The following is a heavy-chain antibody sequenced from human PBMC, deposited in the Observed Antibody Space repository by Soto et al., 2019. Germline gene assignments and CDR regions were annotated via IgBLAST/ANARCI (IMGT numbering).Heavy chain of an antibody. CDR3: ARDIDYDILTGYYQGMDV. D-gene: IGHD3-9*01. CDR2: ISYDGSNK. V-gene: IGHV3-30-3*01. CDR1: GFTFSSYA. Sequence: GVSLRLSCAASGFTFSSYAMHWVRQAPGKGLEWVAVISYDGSNKYYADSVKGRFTISRDNSKNTLYLQMNSLRAEDTAVYYCARDIDYDILTGYYQGMDVWGQGTTVTVSS. J-gene: IGHJ6*02.